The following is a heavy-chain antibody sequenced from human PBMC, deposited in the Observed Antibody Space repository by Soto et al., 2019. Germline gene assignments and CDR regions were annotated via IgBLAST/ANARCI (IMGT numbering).Heavy chain of an antibody. CDR2: INPNSGAT. CDR3: ARGGGTITAPLP. CDR1: GYTFTGYF. Sequence: ASVKVSCKASGYTFTGYFIHWVRQAPRQGLEWVGYINPNSGATKYAPRFQGRVTMTSDTSIRTAYMDLGNLRSDDTAVYYCARGGGTITAPLPWGPGTLVTVSS. V-gene: IGHV1-2*02. D-gene: IGHD5-12*01. J-gene: IGHJ5*02.